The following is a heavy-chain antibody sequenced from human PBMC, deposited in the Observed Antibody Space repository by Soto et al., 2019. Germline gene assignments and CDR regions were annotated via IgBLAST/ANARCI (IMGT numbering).Heavy chain of an antibody. CDR1: ADIFSKYD. J-gene: IGHJ3*02. CDR3: ATSTIAVVFSTTIDAFDI. CDR2: MNPRSGNT. Sequence: QVQLVQSGAEVKKPGASVKVSCRASADIFSKYDINWVRQAAGQGLEWMGWMNPRSGNTGSAQEFQGRVTMTRNTSINTAYIEVSSLRSEDTAVYYCATSTIAVVFSTTIDAFDIWGQGTMVTVSS. V-gene: IGHV1-8*01. D-gene: IGHD3-22*01.